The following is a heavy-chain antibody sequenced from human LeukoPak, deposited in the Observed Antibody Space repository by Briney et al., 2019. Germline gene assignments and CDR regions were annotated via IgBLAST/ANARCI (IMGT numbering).Heavy chain of an antibody. D-gene: IGHD5-24*01. V-gene: IGHV3-13*01. J-gene: IGHJ4*02. Sequence: PGGSLRLSCAASGFTFSTYDLHWVRQSTGKGLEWVSGIGTGGDTYYLDSVKGRLTISRENAKNSLYLQMNSLRAGDTAVYYCVVGRRYGNNFPFDYWGQGTLVTVSS. CDR1: GFTFSTYD. CDR2: IGTGGDT. CDR3: VVGRRYGNNFPFDY.